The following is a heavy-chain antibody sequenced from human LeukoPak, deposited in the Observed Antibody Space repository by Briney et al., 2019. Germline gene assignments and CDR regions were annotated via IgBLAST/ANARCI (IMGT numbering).Heavy chain of an antibody. CDR3: VRQPPGVYDTTQNWFDP. V-gene: IGHV5-10-1*01. CDR2: IAPSDSHT. J-gene: IGHJ5*02. CDR1: GYSFPSYW. D-gene: IGHD3-22*01. Sequence: GESLKISCKVSGYSFPSYWITWVRPMPGKGLEWMGRIAPSDSHTDYSPSFEGHVSMAAERSISTVYLQWDSLKASDTAMYYCVRQPPGVYDTTQNWFDPWGQGTLVTVSS.